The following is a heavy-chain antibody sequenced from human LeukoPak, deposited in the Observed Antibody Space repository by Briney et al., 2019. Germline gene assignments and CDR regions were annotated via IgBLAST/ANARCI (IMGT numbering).Heavy chain of an antibody. CDR2: ISYDGSNK. J-gene: IGHJ4*02. D-gene: IGHD3-22*01. CDR3: ARSTSSGYQTPLDY. V-gene: IGHV3-30*04. Sequence: GRSLRLSCAASGFTFSSYAMHWVRQAPGKGLEWVAVISYDGSNKYYADSVKGRFTISRDNSKNTLYLQMNSLRVEDTAVYYCARSTSSGYQTPLDYWGQGTLVTVSS. CDR1: GFTFSSYA.